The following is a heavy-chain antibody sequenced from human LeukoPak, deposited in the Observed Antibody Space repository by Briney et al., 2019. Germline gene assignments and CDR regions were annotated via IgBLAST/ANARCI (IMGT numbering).Heavy chain of an antibody. CDR1: GFTFRTYG. CDR3: ARELVSLGTGYFDL. CDR2: ITGSSTWT. D-gene: IGHD7-27*01. V-gene: IGHV3-23*01. Sequence: GGSLRLSCEASGFTFRTYGMTWVRQAPGKGVEWVSGITGSSTWTYYAESVRGRFTISRDNSKNTLHLQMNNLTADDTAIYYCARELVSLGTGYFDLWGRGTLVTVSS. J-gene: IGHJ2*01.